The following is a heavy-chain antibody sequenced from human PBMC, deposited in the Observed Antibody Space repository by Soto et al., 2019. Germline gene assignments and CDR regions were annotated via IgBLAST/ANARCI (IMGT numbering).Heavy chain of an antibody. CDR2: ISSSGSTI. CDR3: ALLRIPSYDSSGYYYSYGMDV. CDR1: GFTFSDYY. J-gene: IGHJ6*02. D-gene: IGHD3-22*01. V-gene: IGHV3-11*01. Sequence: PGGALRLSCAASGFTFSDYYMSWIRQAPGKGLEWVSYISSSGSTIYYADSVKGRFTISRDNAKNSLYLQMNSLRAEDTAVYYRALLRIPSYDSSGYYYSYGMDVWGQGTTVTASS.